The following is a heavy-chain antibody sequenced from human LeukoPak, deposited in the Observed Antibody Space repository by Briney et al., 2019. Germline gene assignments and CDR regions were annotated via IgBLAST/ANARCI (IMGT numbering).Heavy chain of an antibody. Sequence: GGSLRLSCAASGFTFSSYSMNWVRQAPGKGLEWVSSISSSSSYIYYADSVKGRLTISRDNAKNSLYLQMNSLRAEDTAVYYCARDNDFWSGYFPPFGYWGKGTLVTVSS. CDR1: GFTFSSYS. J-gene: IGHJ4*02. CDR2: ISSSSSYI. V-gene: IGHV3-21*01. CDR3: ARDNDFWSGYFPPFGY. D-gene: IGHD3-3*01.